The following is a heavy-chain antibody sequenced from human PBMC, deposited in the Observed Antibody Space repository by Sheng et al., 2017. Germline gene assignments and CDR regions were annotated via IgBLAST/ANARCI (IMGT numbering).Heavy chain of an antibody. Sequence: QVQLQESGPGLVKPSETLSLTCAVSGYSISSGYYWGWIRQPPGKGLEWIGSIYHSGSTYYNPSLKSRVTISVDTSKNQFSLKLSSVTAADTAVYYCACNGGLYYYGSGSYYNVDYWGQGTLVTVSS. CDR3: ACNGGLYYYGSGSYYNVDY. CDR2: IYHSGST. D-gene: IGHD3-10*01. CDR1: GYSISSGYY. J-gene: IGHJ4*02. V-gene: IGHV4-38-2*01.